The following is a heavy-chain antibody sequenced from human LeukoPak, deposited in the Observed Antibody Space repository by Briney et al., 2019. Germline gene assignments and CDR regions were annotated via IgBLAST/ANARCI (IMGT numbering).Heavy chain of an antibody. CDR3: ATDLHQYQLLYVLGAV. D-gene: IGHD2-2*02. Sequence: ASVKVSCKVSGYTLTELSMHWVRQAPGKGLEWMGGFDPEDGETIYAQKFQGRVTMTEDTSTDTAYMELSSLRSEDTAVYYCATDLHQYQLLYVLGAVSGKGTTVTVSS. CDR2: FDPEDGET. CDR1: GYTLTELS. J-gene: IGHJ6*04. V-gene: IGHV1-24*01.